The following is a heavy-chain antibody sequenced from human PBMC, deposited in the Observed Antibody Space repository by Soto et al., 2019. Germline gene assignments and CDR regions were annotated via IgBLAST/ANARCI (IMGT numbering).Heavy chain of an antibody. CDR3: AKDGAGTSESYFDY. CDR1: GLTFSGYG. V-gene: IGHV3-30*18. D-gene: IGHD6-13*01. Sequence: GGSLRLSCAASGLTFSGYGMHWVRQAQGKGLEWVAVISYDGGNKYYADSVKGRFTISRDNSKNTLYLQMNSLRAEDTAVYYCAKDGAGTSESYFDYWGQGTLVTVSS. CDR2: ISYDGGNK. J-gene: IGHJ4*02.